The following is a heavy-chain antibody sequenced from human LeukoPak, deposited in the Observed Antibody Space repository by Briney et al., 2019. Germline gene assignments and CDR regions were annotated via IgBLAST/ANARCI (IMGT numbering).Heavy chain of an antibody. CDR3: ARHGRRSGYNWDRYYFDY. V-gene: IGHV4-39*01. CDR2: IYYSGST. D-gene: IGHD5-24*01. Sequence: SETLSLTCTVSGGSISSSSYYWGWIRQPPGKGLEWTGSIYYSGSTYYNPSLKSRVTISVDTSKNQFSLKLSSVTAADTAVYYCARHGRRSGYNWDRYYFDYWGQGTLVTVSS. J-gene: IGHJ4*02. CDR1: GGSISSSSYY.